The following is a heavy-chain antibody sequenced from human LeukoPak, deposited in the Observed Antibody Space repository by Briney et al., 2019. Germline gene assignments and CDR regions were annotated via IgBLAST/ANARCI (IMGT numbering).Heavy chain of an antibody. Sequence: PSETLSLTCTVSGGSISSYYWSWIWQPPGKGLEWIGYIYYSGSTNYNPSLKSRVTISVDTSKNQFSLKLSSVTAADTAVYYCARDFGRDGYNLYYWGQGTLVTVSS. CDR1: GGSISSYY. D-gene: IGHD5-12*01. CDR2: IYYSGST. V-gene: IGHV4-59*01. CDR3: ARDFGRDGYNLYY. J-gene: IGHJ4*02.